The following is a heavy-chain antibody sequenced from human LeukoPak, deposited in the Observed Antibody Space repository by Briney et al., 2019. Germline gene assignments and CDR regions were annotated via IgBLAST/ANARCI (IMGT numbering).Heavy chain of an antibody. CDR1: GFTFSNYY. CDR3: ARIYCGGDCPHYYFDH. Sequence: GGSLRLSCAASGFTFSNYYMSWIRQAPGKGLEWLSYITDSGSTTSYADSVKGRFTVSRDNAKNSLYLQMNSLRVEDTAVYFCARIYCGGDCPHYYFDHWGQGTLDTVSS. J-gene: IGHJ4*02. CDR2: ITDSGSTT. V-gene: IGHV3-11*04. D-gene: IGHD2-21*02.